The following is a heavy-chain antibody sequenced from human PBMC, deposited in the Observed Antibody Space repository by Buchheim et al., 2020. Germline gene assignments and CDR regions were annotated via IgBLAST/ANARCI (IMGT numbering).Heavy chain of an antibody. Sequence: QVQLQQWGAGLLKPSETLSLTCAVYGGSFSGYYWSWIRQLPGKGLAWIGEINHSGSTNYNPSLKSRVTIPVDTSKNQFSLKLSSVTAADTAVYYCASLLYYYGSGSFLKHWGQGTL. CDR3: ASLLYYYGSGSFLKH. D-gene: IGHD3-10*01. J-gene: IGHJ4*02. CDR1: GGSFSGYY. V-gene: IGHV4-34*01. CDR2: INHSGST.